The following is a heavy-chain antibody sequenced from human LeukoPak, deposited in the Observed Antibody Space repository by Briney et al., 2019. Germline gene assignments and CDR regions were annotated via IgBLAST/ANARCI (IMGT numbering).Heavy chain of an antibody. CDR2: INGDGSST. Sequence: GGSLRLSCAASGFTFSSYWMHWVRQAPGKGLVWVSRINGDGSSTTYADSVKGRFTISRDNAKNTLYLQMNGLRAEDTAVYFCARDLVVTSAYWGQGTLVTVSS. CDR3: ARDLVVTSAY. V-gene: IGHV3-74*01. D-gene: IGHD2-2*01. J-gene: IGHJ4*02. CDR1: GFTFSSYW.